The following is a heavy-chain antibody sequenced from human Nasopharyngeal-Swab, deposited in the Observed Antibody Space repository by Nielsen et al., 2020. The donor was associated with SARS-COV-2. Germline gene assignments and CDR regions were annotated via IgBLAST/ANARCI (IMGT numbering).Heavy chain of an antibody. J-gene: IGHJ6*02. V-gene: IGHV7-4-1*02. Sequence: ASVKVSCKASGYTFTSYAMNWVRQAPGQGLEWMGWINTNTGNPTYAQGFPGRFVFSLDTSVSTAYLQISSLKAEDTAVYYCAREENYDFWSGYYMGGPYYYYYYGMDVWGQGTTVTVSS. CDR3: AREENYDFWSGYYMGGPYYYYYYGMDV. CDR1: GYTFTSYA. D-gene: IGHD3-3*01. CDR2: INTNTGNP.